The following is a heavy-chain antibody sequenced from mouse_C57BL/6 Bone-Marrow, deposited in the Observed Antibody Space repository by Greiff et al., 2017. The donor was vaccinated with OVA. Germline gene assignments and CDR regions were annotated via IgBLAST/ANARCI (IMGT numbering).Heavy chain of an antibody. D-gene: IGHD2-4*01. CDR3: TRDLYYDYSYAMDY. J-gene: IGHJ4*01. CDR2: ISSGGDYI. Sequence: EVKLQESGEGLVKPGGSLKLSCAASGFTFSSYAMSWVRQTPEKRLEWVAYISSGGDYIYYADTVKGRFTISRDNARNTLYLQMSSLKSEDTAMYYCTRDLYYDYSYAMDYWGQGTSVTVSS. V-gene: IGHV5-9-1*02. CDR1: GFTFSSYA.